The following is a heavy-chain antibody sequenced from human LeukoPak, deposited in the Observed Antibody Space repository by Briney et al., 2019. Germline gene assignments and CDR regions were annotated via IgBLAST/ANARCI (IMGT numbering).Heavy chain of an antibody. Sequence: HAGGSLRLSCAASGFTFSSYGMHWVRQAPGKGLEWVAVISYDGSNKYYADSVKGRFTISRNNSKNTLYLQMNSLRAEDTAVYYCARAPFQTTVKSGSDYWGQGTLVTVSS. V-gene: IGHV3-30*03. CDR2: ISYDGSNK. CDR3: ARAPFQTTVKSGSDY. J-gene: IGHJ4*02. CDR1: GFTFSSYG. D-gene: IGHD4-17*01.